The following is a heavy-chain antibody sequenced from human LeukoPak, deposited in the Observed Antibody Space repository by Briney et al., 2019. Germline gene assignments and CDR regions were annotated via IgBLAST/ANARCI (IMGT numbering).Heavy chain of an antibody. J-gene: IGHJ4*02. Sequence: GGSLRLSCEASGFTFSIYTMSWVRQAPGKGLEWVSSITSSSSSMYSADSVKGRLTISRDNAKNSLYLQMNSLRAEDTAVYYCSTLTSRGLSDSWGQGTLVTVSS. CDR3: STLTSRGLSDS. D-gene: IGHD4-11*01. CDR1: GFTFSIYT. V-gene: IGHV3-21*01. CDR2: ITSSSSSM.